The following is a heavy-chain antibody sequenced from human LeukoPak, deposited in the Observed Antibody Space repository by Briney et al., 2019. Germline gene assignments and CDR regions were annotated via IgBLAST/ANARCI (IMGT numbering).Heavy chain of an antibody. CDR3: ARPFEVGATPYNWFDP. V-gene: IGHV1-2*06. CDR2: INPNSGGT. J-gene: IGHJ5*02. Sequence: GASVKVSCKASGYTFAGYYMHWVRQAPGQGLEWMGRINPNSGGTNYAQKFQGRVTMTRDTSISTAYMELSRLRPDDTAVYYCARPFEVGATPYNWFDPWGQGTLVTVSS. D-gene: IGHD1-26*01. CDR1: GYTFAGYY.